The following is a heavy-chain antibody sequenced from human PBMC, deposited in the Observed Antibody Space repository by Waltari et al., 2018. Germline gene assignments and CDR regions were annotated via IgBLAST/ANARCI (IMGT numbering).Heavy chain of an antibody. V-gene: IGHV4-39*01. CDR2: IFYSGAT. Sequence: QLQLQESGPGLVKPSETVSLTCTVSGGSLSSVAYYWGWVRQPPGKGLEFIASIFYSGATYYNPSLESRVTISVDTSKNQFSPELTSVTDADTAVYYCARQDYYYVKGYFDLWGRGTLVTVSS. CDR1: GGSLSSVAYY. D-gene: IGHD3-22*01. CDR3: ARQDYYYVKGYFDL. J-gene: IGHJ2*01.